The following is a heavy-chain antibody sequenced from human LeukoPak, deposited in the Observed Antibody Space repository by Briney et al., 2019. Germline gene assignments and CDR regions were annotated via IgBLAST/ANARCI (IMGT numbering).Heavy chain of an antibody. J-gene: IGHJ5*02. Sequence: GASVKVSCKASGYTFTSYAMNWVRQAPGQGLEWMGWINTNTGNPTYAQGFTGRFVFSLDTSASTAYLQISSLKAEDTAVYYCARQDGEQWLVFLPQNWFDPWGQGTLVTVSS. D-gene: IGHD6-19*01. CDR3: ARQDGEQWLVFLPQNWFDP. V-gene: IGHV7-4-1*02. CDR1: GYTFTSYA. CDR2: INTNTGNP.